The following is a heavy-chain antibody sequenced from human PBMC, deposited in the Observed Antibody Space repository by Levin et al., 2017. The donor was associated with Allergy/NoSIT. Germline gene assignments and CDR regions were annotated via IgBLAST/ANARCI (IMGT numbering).Heavy chain of an antibody. CDR1: GGSISTYH. CDR3: ARDRAIVTTNAIYYYGMDV. J-gene: IGHJ6*02. V-gene: IGHV4-59*01. Sequence: PSETLSLTCTVSGGSISTYHWSWMRQPPGKGLEWIGYIYDSSGSTNYNPSLKSRVTISVDTSKNQFSLKLSSVTAADTAVYYCARDRAIVTTNAIYYYGMDVWGQGTTVTVSS. D-gene: IGHD5-12*01. CDR2: IYDSSGST.